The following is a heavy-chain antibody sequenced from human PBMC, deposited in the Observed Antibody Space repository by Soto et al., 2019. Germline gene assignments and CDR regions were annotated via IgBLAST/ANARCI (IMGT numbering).Heavy chain of an antibody. CDR2: IYYSGST. D-gene: IGHD2-15*01. CDR3: ARHAGRIGYCSGGSCSRTNWFDP. Sequence: PSETLSLTCTVSGGSISSYYWSWIWQPPGKGLEWIGYIYYSGSTNYNPSLKSRVTISVDTSKNQFSLKLSSVTAADTAVYYCARHAGRIGYCSGGSCSRTNWFDPWGQGTLVTVSS. CDR1: GGSISSYY. J-gene: IGHJ5*02. V-gene: IGHV4-59*08.